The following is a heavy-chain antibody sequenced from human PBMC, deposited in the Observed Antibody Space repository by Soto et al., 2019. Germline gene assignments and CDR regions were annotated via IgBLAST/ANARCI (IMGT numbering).Heavy chain of an antibody. J-gene: IGHJ3*01. Sequence: EVQLLESGGGLVQPGGSLRLSCAASGFSFSTYGMGWVRQPPGKGLEWVSGISGSGGDTYYADSVKGRFTISRANSKNALYLRINSLRAEDMAVYYCAKRDTSTLIVVTNIAFDVWGQGTVVTVSS. CDR2: ISGSGGDT. D-gene: IGHD3-22*01. CDR3: AKRDTSTLIVVTNIAFDV. CDR1: GFSFSTYG. V-gene: IGHV3-23*01.